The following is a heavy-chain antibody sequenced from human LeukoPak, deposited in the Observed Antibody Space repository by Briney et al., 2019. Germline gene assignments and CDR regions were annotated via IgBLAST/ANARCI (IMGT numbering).Heavy chain of an antibody. J-gene: IGHJ4*02. V-gene: IGHV1-8*01. CDR1: GYTFTSYD. CDR3: AGEVRGVIGDFDY. Sequence: ASVTVSCKASGYTFTSYDINWVRQAPGQGLEWMGWMNPNSGNTGYAQKFQGRVTMTRNTSISTAYMELSSLRSEDTAVYYCAGEVRGVIGDFDYWGQGTLVTVSS. CDR2: MNPNSGNT. D-gene: IGHD3-10*01.